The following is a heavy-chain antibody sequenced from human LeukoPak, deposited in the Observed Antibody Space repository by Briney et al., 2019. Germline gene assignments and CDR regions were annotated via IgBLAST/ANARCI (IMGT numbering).Heavy chain of an antibody. Sequence: PSETLSLTCTVSGGSISSYYWSWIRQPPGKGLEWIGYIYTSGSTNYNPSLKSRVTISLDTSKNQFSLKLSSVTAADTAVYYCARHWELLEGDYYYYYMDVWGKGTTVTVSS. V-gene: IGHV4-4*09. D-gene: IGHD1-26*01. J-gene: IGHJ6*03. CDR2: IYTSGST. CDR3: ARHWELLEGDYYYYYMDV. CDR1: GGSISSYY.